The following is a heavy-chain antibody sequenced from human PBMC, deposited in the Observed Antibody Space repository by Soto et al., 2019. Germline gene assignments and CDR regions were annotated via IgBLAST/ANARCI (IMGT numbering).Heavy chain of an antibody. CDR3: ARMETFGSLNWFDP. V-gene: IGHV1-8*01. D-gene: IGHD3-16*01. Sequence: GASVKVSCKASGYSFTNNDVSWVRQATGQGLEWMGWMNPGSGDTGYAQKLQGRVTMTRDISIATAYMELSSLSSDDTAIYYCARMETFGSLNWFDPWGQGTLVTDSS. CDR1: GYSFTNND. CDR2: MNPGSGDT. J-gene: IGHJ5*02.